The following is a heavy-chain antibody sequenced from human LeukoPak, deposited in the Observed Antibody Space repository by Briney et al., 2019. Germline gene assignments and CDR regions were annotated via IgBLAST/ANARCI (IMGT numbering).Heavy chain of an antibody. J-gene: IGHJ4*02. CDR3: ANFRGSAAPADY. CDR1: GFTVSSNY. Sequence: GGSLRLSCAASGFTVSSNYMSWVRQAPGKGLEWVSAISGSGGSTYYADSVKGRFTISRDNSKNTLYLQMNSLRAEDTAVYYCANFRGSAAPADYWGQGTLVTVSS. D-gene: IGHD6-6*01. V-gene: IGHV3-23*01. CDR2: ISGSGGST.